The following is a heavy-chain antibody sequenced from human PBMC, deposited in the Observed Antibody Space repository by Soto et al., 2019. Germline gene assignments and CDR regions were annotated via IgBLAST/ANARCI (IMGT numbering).Heavy chain of an antibody. J-gene: IGHJ6*02. Sequence: ASVKVSCKASGYTFTSYGISWVRQAPGQGLEWMGWISAYNGNTNYAQKLQGRVTMTTDTSTSTAYMELRSLRSDDTAVYYCARIEGIVVVPAAIHEGYYYGMDVWGQGTTVTVSS. CDR3: ARIEGIVVVPAAIHEGYYYGMDV. D-gene: IGHD2-2*01. V-gene: IGHV1-18*04. CDR1: GYTFTSYG. CDR2: ISAYNGNT.